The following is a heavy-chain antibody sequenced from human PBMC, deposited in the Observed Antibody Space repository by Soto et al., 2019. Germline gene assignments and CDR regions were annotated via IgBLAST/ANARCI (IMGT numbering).Heavy chain of an antibody. D-gene: IGHD4-17*01. Sequence: EVQLVESGGGFVQPGGSLRLSCAASGNTFITSWMHWVRQAPGKRLVWVARIDGDGSRTTYADSVRGRFTISRDNAENPLYLQMNSLRADDAAVYYCARADADSFFVEWGQGTPVTVS. CDR3: ARADADSFFVE. V-gene: IGHV3-74*01. J-gene: IGHJ4*02. CDR2: IDGDGSRT. CDR1: GNTFITSW.